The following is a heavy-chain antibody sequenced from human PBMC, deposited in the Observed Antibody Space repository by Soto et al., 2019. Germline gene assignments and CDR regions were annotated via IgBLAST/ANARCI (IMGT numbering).Heavy chain of an antibody. CDR2: ISGVDNGA. CDR1: GFTFNNTA. J-gene: IGHJ4*02. CDR3: AKGRAGHTSGADF. D-gene: IGHD6-19*01. Sequence: EVQLLESGGGLVQPGGSLRLSCATSGFTFNNTAMNWVRQAPGKGLEWVSVISGVDNGAYYAESVKGRFTISRDNSKNTVTLQMNSLRAEDTAVYYCAKGRAGHTSGADFWGQGTLVTVSS. V-gene: IGHV3-23*01.